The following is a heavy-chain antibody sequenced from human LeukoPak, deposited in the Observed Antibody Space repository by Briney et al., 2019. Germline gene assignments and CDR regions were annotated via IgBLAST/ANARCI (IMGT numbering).Heavy chain of an antibody. CDR1: GFTFSDYY. V-gene: IGHV3-11*04. D-gene: IGHD4-17*01. Sequence: GGSLRLSCAASGFTFSDYYMSWIRQAPGKGLEWVSYIGSSSSTIYYADSVKGRFTISRDNAKNSLYLQMNSLRAEDTAVYYCARDYSHRVPNDYGDYFGVYWGQGTLVTVSS. CDR3: ARDYSHRVPNDYGDYFGVY. J-gene: IGHJ4*02. CDR2: IGSSSSTI.